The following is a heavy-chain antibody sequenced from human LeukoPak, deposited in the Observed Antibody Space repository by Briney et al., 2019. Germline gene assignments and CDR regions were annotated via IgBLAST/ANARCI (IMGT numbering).Heavy chain of an antibody. D-gene: IGHD6-19*01. CDR1: GFTFSSYA. Sequence: GRSLRLSCAASGFTFSSYAMHWVRQAPGKGLEWVAVISYDGSNKYYADSVKGRFTISRDNSKNTLYLQMNSLRAEDTAVYYCARRDISGWFSLDSWGQGTLVTVSS. CDR2: ISYDGSNK. J-gene: IGHJ4*02. V-gene: IGHV3-30*04. CDR3: ARRDISGWFSLDS.